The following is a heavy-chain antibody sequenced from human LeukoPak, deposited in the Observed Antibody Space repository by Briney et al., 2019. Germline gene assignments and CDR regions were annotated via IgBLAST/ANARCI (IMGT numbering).Heavy chain of an antibody. CDR1: GFTFSSYW. V-gene: IGHV3-7*01. J-gene: IGHJ4*02. Sequence: GGALRLSWAASGFTFSSYWMSWVRQAPGKGLGGVANIKQDGSEKFYVGAVEGRFTISRGNAKNSLYLQMNSLRAEDTAVYSCARDLSYYDFWSGYYTMGDYWGQGTLVTVSS. CDR3: ARDLSYYDFWSGYYTMGDY. D-gene: IGHD3-3*01. CDR2: IKQDGSEK.